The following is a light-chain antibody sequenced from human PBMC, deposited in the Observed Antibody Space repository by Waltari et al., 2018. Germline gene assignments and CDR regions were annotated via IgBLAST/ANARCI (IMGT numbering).Light chain of an antibody. CDR2: RDE. V-gene: IGLV3-1*01. CDR3: QAWDSSAFV. CDR1: KSGSKD. Sequence: SYEVTQPPSVSVSPRPRATITCSGEKSGSKDVAWYQQKSGQSPVLVIYRDEKRPSVIPERFSGSNSGNTATLTISGTQPMDEADYYCQAWDSSAFVFGAGTKVTVL. J-gene: IGLJ1*01.